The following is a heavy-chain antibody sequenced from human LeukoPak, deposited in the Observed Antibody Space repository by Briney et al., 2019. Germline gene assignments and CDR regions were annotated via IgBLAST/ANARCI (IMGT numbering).Heavy chain of an antibody. V-gene: IGHV1-46*01. Sequence: GASVKVSCKASGYTFTTYAMNWVRQAPGQGLEWMGIINPSGGSTSYAQKFQGRVTMTRDTSTSTVYMELSSLRSEDTAVYYCARSRMADDAFDIWGQGTMVTVSS. CDR1: GYTFTTYA. CDR2: INPSGGST. CDR3: ARSRMADDAFDI. J-gene: IGHJ3*02. D-gene: IGHD2-8*01.